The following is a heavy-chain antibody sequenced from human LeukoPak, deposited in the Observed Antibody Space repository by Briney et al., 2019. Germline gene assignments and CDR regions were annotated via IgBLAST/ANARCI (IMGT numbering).Heavy chain of an antibody. CDR1: GGSISSYY. D-gene: IGHD2-15*01. CDR2: IYYSGST. CDR3: ARVRPCSGGSCYSGTWDY. J-gene: IGHJ4*02. Sequence: SETLSLTCTVSGGSISSYYWSWIRQPPGKGLEWIGYIYYSGSTSYNPSLKSRVTISVDTSKNQFSLKLSSVTAADTAVYYCARVRPCSGGSCYSGTWDYWGQGTLVTVSS. V-gene: IGHV4-59*01.